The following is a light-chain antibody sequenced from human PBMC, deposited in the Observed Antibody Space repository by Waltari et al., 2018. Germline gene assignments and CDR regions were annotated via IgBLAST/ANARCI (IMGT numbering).Light chain of an antibody. CDR1: RSDIGYYYF. CDR3: ASYTSANTVL. V-gene: IGLV2-14*03. CDR2: DVS. J-gene: IGLJ2*01. Sequence: QSGLTQPAYVSGSPGQSITLSCTGTRSDIGYYYFVSWSQQHPGKTPNRVIFDVSRWPSGLSHRFSGSKSGNTASLTISGLQAEDEAAYYCASYTSANTVLFGGGTKVTVL.